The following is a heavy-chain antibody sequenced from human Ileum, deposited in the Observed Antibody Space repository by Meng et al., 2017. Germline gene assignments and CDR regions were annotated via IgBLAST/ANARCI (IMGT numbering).Heavy chain of an antibody. CDR2: IKPDGRTT. CDR1: GFTFSTYS. J-gene: IGHJ4*02. D-gene: IGHD3/OR15-3a*01. Sequence: EVQLVESGGGLVQPGGSLTPSCAASGFTFSTYSMHWVRQAPGKGLVWVSQIKPDGRTTAYADSVKGRFTISRDNAKSTLYLEMNSLRAEDAAVYYCARDWDWVVWDYWGQGTLVTVSS. V-gene: IGHV3-74*01. CDR3: ARDWDWVVWDY.